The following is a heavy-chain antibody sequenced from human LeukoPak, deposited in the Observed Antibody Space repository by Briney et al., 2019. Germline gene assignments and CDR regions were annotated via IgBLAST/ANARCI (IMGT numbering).Heavy chain of an antibody. V-gene: IGHV4-39*01. CDR2: IYYTVRT. D-gene: IGHD3-22*01. Sequence: SETLSLICSVSGGYIISSSYYWGWVRQPPGKGLEWIGYIYYTVRTYYNSSLKTRLTVSIDTSKNQFSLKLPSLTAADTGVYYCARRRYYDSTGYLDWGQGTRITVSS. CDR3: ARRRYYDSTGYLD. CDR1: GGYIISSSYY. J-gene: IGHJ1*01.